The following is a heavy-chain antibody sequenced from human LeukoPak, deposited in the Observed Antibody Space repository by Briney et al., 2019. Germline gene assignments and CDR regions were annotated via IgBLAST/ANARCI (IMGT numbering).Heavy chain of an antibody. CDR2: ISSSCSTI. J-gene: IGHJ4*02. V-gene: IGHV3-11*01. CDR1: GFPFSDYY. D-gene: IGHD6-19*01. Sequence: GSLRLSCAASGFPFSDYYMSWIRQAPGKGLEWVSYISSSCSTIYYADSVKGRFTISRDKSKNSLYLQMDSLSAEDTATYYCARVEGSGWYVFCYWGQRTLVTVSS. CDR3: ARVEGSGWYVFCY.